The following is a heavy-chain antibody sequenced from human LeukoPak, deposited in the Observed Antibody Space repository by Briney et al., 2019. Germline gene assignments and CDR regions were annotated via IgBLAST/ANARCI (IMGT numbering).Heavy chain of an antibody. J-gene: IGHJ4*02. CDR2: IYPGDSDT. CDR3: ARPSTTVTTIIEPYFDY. D-gene: IGHD4-11*01. Sequence: GESLKISCKGSGYSFTSYWIGWVRQMPGKGLEWMGIIYPGDSDTRYSPSFRGQVTISADKSISTAYLQWSSLKASDTAMYYCARPSTTVTTIIEPYFDYWGQGTLVTASS. CDR1: GYSFTSYW. V-gene: IGHV5-51*01.